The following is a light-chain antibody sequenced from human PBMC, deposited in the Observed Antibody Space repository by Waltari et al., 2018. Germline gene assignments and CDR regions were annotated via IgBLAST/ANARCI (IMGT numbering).Light chain of an antibody. CDR1: QSVSSSY. CDR2: GAS. J-gene: IGKJ2*01. Sequence: EIVLTQSPGTLSLSPGGRATLSCRASQSVSSSYLAWYQQKPGQAPRLLLYGASNRATGIPDRFSGSASGTDFTLTISSLESEDFAVYHCQQYGSLPYTFGQGTKLEIK. V-gene: IGKV3-20*01. CDR3: QQYGSLPYT.